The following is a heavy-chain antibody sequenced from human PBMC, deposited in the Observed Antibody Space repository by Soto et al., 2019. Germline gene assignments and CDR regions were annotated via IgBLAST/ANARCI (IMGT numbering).Heavy chain of an antibody. Sequence: QVQLVQSGAEVKKPGSSVKVSCKASGGTFSSYAISWVRQAPGQGLEWMGGIIPIFGTANYAQKFQGRVTITADESTSTAYMELSSLRSEDTAVYYCARGGDGYKIPLTDYYYGMDVWGQGTTVTVSS. D-gene: IGHD3-10*01. J-gene: IGHJ6*02. CDR3: ARGGDGYKIPLTDYYYGMDV. V-gene: IGHV1-69*12. CDR1: GGTFSSYA. CDR2: IIPIFGTA.